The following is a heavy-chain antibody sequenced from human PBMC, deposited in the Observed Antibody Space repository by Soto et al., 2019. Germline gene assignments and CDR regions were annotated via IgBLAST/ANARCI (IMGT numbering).Heavy chain of an antibody. CDR1: GGSISSSSFY. V-gene: IGHV4-39*01. D-gene: IGHD1-1*01. Sequence: QLQLQESGPGLVKPSETLSLTCTVSGGSISSSSFYWSWIRQPPGKGLEYIGNIYYSGNTYYNPSLNRRVTISVDASKNQFSLKPNSVTAADTAIYYCARLIEGGQLQEYYFDYWGQGTLVTVSS. J-gene: IGHJ4*02. CDR2: IYYSGNT. CDR3: ARLIEGGQLQEYYFDY.